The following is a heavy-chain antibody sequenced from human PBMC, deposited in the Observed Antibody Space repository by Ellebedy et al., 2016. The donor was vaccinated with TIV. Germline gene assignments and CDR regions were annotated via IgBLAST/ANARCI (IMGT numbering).Heavy chain of an antibody. V-gene: IGHV3-30*03. J-gene: IGHJ6*02. CDR3: ARDPGDIVVVVAATHHLYGMDV. CDR1: GFTFSSYG. D-gene: IGHD2-15*01. Sequence: PGGSLRLSCAASGFTFSSYGMHWVRQAPGKGLEWVAVISYDGSNKYYADSVKGRFTISRDNSKNTLYLQMNSLRAEDTAVYYCARDPGDIVVVVAATHHLYGMDVWGQGTTVTVSS. CDR2: ISYDGSNK.